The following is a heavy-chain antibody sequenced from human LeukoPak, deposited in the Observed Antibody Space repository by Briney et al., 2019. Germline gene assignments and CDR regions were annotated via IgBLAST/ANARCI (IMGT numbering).Heavy chain of an antibody. D-gene: IGHD3-9*01. CDR2: IYTSGST. J-gene: IGHJ5*02. CDR1: GGSISSYY. V-gene: IGHV4-4*07. CDR3: ARDGEYSYDILTGYLGTLDAFDP. Sequence: PSETLSLTCTVSGGSISSYYWSWIRQPAGKGLEWIGRIYTSGSTNYNPSLKSRVTMSVDTSKNQVSLKLSSVTAADTAVYYCARDGEYSYDILTGYLGTLDAFDPWGQGTLVTVSS.